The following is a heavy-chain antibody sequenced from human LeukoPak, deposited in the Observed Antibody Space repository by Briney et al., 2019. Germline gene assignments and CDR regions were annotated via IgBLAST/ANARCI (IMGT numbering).Heavy chain of an antibody. V-gene: IGHV1-24*01. J-gene: IGHJ3*02. CDR3: ATNRQIMILGVVIMPAFDI. D-gene: IGHD3-3*01. CDR2: FDVEDGEI. CDR1: GYTLTQLS. Sequence: ASVTVSCKVSGYTLTQLSGHWVRQAPGKGREWMGGFDVEDGEIIYAQKFQGRVTMTEDTSTDTGYMELSSLRSDETAVYYCATNRQIMILGVVIMPAFDIWGQGTMVTVSS.